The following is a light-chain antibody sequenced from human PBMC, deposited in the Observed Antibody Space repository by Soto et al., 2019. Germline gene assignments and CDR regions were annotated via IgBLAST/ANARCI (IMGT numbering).Light chain of an antibody. CDR2: AAS. V-gene: IGKV1-6*01. CDR1: QSISSW. CDR3: LLDYAYFWA. Sequence: AIQMTQFPSSLSASVGDRVTMTCRASQSISSWLAWYQQKPGKVPKLLIYAASTLQSGVPSRFSGSGSGRDFTLTISSLQPEDFATYYCLLDYAYFWAFGQGTKVDIK. J-gene: IGKJ1*01.